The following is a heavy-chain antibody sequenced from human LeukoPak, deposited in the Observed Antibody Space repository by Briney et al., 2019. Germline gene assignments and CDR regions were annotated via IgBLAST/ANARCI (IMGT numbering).Heavy chain of an antibody. CDR3: ARGGPFTGTISTPRASDY. V-gene: IGHV3-66*01. CDR1: GFTVSSTY. J-gene: IGHJ4*02. CDR2: IYSGGSP. D-gene: IGHD1-7*01. Sequence: GGSLRLSCAASGFTVSSTYMSWVRQAPGKGLEWVSVIYSGGSPFYADSVKGRFTISRDISKNTVYLQMNSLRAEDTAVYHCARGGPFTGTISTPRASDYWGQGILVTVSS.